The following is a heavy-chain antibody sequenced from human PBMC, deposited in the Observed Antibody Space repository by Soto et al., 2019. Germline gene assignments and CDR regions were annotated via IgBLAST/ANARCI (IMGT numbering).Heavy chain of an antibody. CDR3: ARIKGITFDWIADGMDV. D-gene: IGHD3-9*01. CDR2: TYWNGDK. V-gene: IGHV2-5*01. Sequence: QITLKESGPTLVKPTQTLTLTCTFSGFSLTTTGLGVGWVRQPPGKALEWLALTYWNGDKRYSPSLRSRLNITKDTSKNQVVLTMINMDPVDTATYYCARIKGITFDWIADGMDVWGQGTTVTVSS. J-gene: IGHJ6*02. CDR1: GFSLTTTGLG.